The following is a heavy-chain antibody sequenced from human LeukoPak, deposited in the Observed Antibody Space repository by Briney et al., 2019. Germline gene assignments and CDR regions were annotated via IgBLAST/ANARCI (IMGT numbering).Heavy chain of an antibody. Sequence: GGSLRLSCAASGFTFNYYGLHWVRQAPGKGLEWVALISYDGNNKDYADSVKGRFTISRDKSKNTLYLQMNSLRAEDTAVYFCAKDSSSSWFGGDSKWGQGTLVTVSS. CDR2: ISYDGNNK. CDR3: AKDSSSSWFGGDSK. V-gene: IGHV3-30*18. D-gene: IGHD6-13*01. J-gene: IGHJ4*02. CDR1: GFTFNYYG.